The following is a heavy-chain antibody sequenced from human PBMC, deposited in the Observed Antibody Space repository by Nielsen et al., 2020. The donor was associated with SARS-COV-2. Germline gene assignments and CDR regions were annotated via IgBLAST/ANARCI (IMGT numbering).Heavy chain of an antibody. CDR2: ISGSGGCT. J-gene: IGHJ4*02. V-gene: IGHV3-23*01. Sequence: GESLKISCAASGFTFSSYAMSWVRQAPGKGLEWVSVISGSGGCTYYADSVRVRFTISRDNSKNTLYLQMNSLRAEDTAVYYCAKDGAYYCDRSGYYFDYWGQGTLVTVSS. CDR1: GFTFSSYA. CDR3: AKDGAYYCDRSGYYFDY. D-gene: IGHD3-22*01.